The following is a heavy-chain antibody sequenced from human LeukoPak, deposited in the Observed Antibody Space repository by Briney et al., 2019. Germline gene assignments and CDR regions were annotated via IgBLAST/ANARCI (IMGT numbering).Heavy chain of an antibody. CDR3: ARGRLDYYDSSGYYTVDY. CDR2: ISSSSSYI. CDR1: GFTFSSYS. Sequence: PGGSLRLSCAASGFTFSSYSMNWVRQAPGKGLEWVSSISSSSSYIYYADSVKGRFTISRDNAKNSLYLQMNSLRAEDTAVYYCARGRLDYYDSSGYYTVDYWGQGTLVTVSS. J-gene: IGHJ4*02. D-gene: IGHD3-22*01. V-gene: IGHV3-21*01.